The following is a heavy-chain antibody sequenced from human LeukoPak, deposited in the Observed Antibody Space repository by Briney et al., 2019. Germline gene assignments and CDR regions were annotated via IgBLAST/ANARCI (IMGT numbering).Heavy chain of an antibody. J-gene: IGHJ3*02. CDR2: FSGYGGST. D-gene: IGHD3-22*01. CDR3: AKDTSAYYYDDAFDI. CDR1: GFTFSSYA. V-gene: IGHV3-23*01. Sequence: GGSLRLSCAASGFTFSSYAMSWVRQAPGKGLEWVSTFSGYGGSTYYADSVKGRFTISRDNSKNTLYLQMNSLRAEDTAVYYCAKDTSAYYYDDAFDIWGQGTMVTVSS.